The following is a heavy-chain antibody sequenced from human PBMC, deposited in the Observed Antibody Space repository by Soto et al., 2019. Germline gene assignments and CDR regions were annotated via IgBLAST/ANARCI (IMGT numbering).Heavy chain of an antibody. CDR1: GGSISSGGYS. CDR2: IYHSGST. Sequence: PSETLSLTCAVSGGSISSGGYSWSWIRQPPGKGLEWIGYIYHSGSTYYNPSLKSRVTISVDRSKNQFSLKLSSVTAADMAVYYCARHSVTYYDFDYWGQGTLVTVSS. D-gene: IGHD1-26*01. J-gene: IGHJ4*02. CDR3: ARHSVTYYDFDY. V-gene: IGHV4-30-2*01.